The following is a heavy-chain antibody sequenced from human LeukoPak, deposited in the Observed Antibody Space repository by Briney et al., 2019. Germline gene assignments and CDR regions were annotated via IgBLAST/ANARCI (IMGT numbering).Heavy chain of an antibody. CDR3: ARARYYYDSSGYYRYYFDY. V-gene: IGHV4-4*07. CDR2: IYTSGST. Sequence: PSETLSLTCTVSGGSISSYYWSWIRQPAGKGLEWIGRIYTSGSTNYNPSLKSRVTMSVDTSKNQFSLKLSSVTAADTAVYYCARARYYYDSSGYYRYYFDYWGQGTLVTVSS. CDR1: GGSISSYY. D-gene: IGHD3-22*01. J-gene: IGHJ4*02.